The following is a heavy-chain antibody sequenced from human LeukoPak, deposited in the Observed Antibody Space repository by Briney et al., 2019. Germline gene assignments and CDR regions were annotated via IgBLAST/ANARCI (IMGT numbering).Heavy chain of an antibody. CDR3: ARGGSGSYPIPYYYYYGMDV. CDR1: GGTFSSYA. D-gene: IGHD3-10*01. J-gene: IGHJ6*02. CDR2: IIPIFGTA. V-gene: IGHV1-69*13. Sequence: ASVKVSCKASGGTFSSYAISWVRQAPGQGLEWMGGIIPIFGTANYAQKFQGRVTITADESTSTAYMELSSLRSEDTAVYYCARGGSGSYPIPYYYYYGMDVWGQGTTVTVSS.